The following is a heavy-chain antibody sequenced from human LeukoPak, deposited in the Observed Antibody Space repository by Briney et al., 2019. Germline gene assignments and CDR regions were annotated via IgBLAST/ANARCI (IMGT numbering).Heavy chain of an antibody. CDR3: ARGDGEDHCSSTRCYSTIFDY. J-gene: IGHJ4*02. Sequence: PSQTQSLTCTVSGGSISSGGYYWGWIRQHRGRGLEWIGYIYYSGTTYYNPSLKSRVPISVDTSKNQFSLKQSFVTAADTAVYYCARGDGEDHCSSTRCYSTIFDYWGQGTLVTVSS. D-gene: IGHD2-2*02. CDR2: IYYSGTT. CDR1: GGSISSGGYY. V-gene: IGHV4-31*03.